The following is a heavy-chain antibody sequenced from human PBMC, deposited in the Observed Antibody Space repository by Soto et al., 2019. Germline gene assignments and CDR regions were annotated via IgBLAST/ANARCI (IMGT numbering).Heavy chain of an antibody. D-gene: IGHD2-2*01. V-gene: IGHV1-8*01. CDR2: MNPNSGNT. J-gene: IGHJ5*02. CDR1: GYAFTSYD. Sequence: GASVKVSCKASGYAFTSYDINWVRQATGQGLEWMGWMNPNSGNTGYAQKFQGRVTMTRNTSISTAYMELSSLRSEDTAVYYCARGLLVVLPNWFDPWGQGTLVTVSS. CDR3: ARGLLVVLPNWFDP.